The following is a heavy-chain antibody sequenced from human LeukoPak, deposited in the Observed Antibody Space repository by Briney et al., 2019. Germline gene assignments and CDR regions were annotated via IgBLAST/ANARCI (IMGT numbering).Heavy chain of an antibody. Sequence: SETLSLTCTVSGGSISSYYWSWIRQPPGKGLEWIGYIYYSGSTNYNPSLKSRVTISVDTSKNQFSLKLSSVTAADTAVYYCASGYSSSWYHWFDPWGQGTLVTVSS. J-gene: IGHJ5*02. CDR1: GGSISSYY. CDR3: ASGYSSSWYHWFDP. CDR2: IYYSGST. D-gene: IGHD6-13*01. V-gene: IGHV4-59*01.